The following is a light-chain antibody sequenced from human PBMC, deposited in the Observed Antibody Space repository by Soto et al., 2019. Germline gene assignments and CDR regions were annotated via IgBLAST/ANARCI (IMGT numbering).Light chain of an antibody. Sequence: QSALTQPASESGSPGQSITISCTGTSSDVGAYDFVSWYQHYPGKAPKLVTFDVTHRPPGISDRFSGSKSANTASLTISGLQAEDEAFYYCSSYTTRSTLVFGGGTKLTVL. CDR1: SSDVGAYDF. CDR2: DVT. J-gene: IGLJ2*01. CDR3: SSYTTRSTLV. V-gene: IGLV2-14*01.